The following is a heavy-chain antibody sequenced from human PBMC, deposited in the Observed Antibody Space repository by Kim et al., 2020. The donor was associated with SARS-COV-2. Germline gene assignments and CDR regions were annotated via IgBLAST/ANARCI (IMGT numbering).Heavy chain of an antibody. Sequence: ASVKVSCKASGYTFTSYGISWVRQAPGQGLEWMGWISAYNGNTNYAQKLQGRVTMTTDTSTSTAYMELRSLRSDDTAVYYCARRRGYYGSGSPDYWGQGTLVTVSS. D-gene: IGHD3-10*01. CDR2: ISAYNGNT. J-gene: IGHJ4*02. V-gene: IGHV1-18*01. CDR1: GYTFTSYG. CDR3: ARRRGYYGSGSPDY.